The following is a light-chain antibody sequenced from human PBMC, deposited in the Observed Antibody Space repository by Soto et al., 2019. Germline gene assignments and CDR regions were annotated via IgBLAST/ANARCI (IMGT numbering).Light chain of an antibody. J-gene: IGKJ2*01. V-gene: IGKV3-20*01. CDR2: AAS. Sequence: EIVLTQSPGTLSLSPGEIATLSCRASQSISSSYLAWYQQKPGQAPRLLIYAASSRATVIPDRFSGSGSGTDFTLTISRLEPEDFAVYYCQQYGSSSYTFGQGTQLEIK. CDR1: QSISSSY. CDR3: QQYGSSSYT.